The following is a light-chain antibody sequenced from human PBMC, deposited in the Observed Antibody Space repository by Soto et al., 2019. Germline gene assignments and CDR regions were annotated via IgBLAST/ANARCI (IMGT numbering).Light chain of an antibody. CDR3: QQLSRYPLT. CDR1: QALSNY. J-gene: IGKJ4*01. Sequence: DIQLTQSPSFLSASLGDTVTITCRASQALSNYLAWYQQRPGKPPDLLIYSASTLQSGVPSRFGGSGSETEFSLTIRALQPEDFATYYCQQLSRYPLTFGGGTKVDIK. CDR2: SAS. V-gene: IGKV1-9*01.